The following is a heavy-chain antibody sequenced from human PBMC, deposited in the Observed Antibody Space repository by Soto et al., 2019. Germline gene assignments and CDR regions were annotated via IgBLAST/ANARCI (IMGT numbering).Heavy chain of an antibody. D-gene: IGHD2-15*01. Sequence: QVQLVESGGGVVQPGRSLRLSCAASGFTFSSYGMYWVRQAPGKGLEWVAVISYDGSNKYYADSVKGRFTISRDNSKNTLYLQMNSLRAEDTAVYYCAKWKWGDGGIGYFDYWGQGTLVTVSS. J-gene: IGHJ4*02. CDR1: GFTFSSYG. V-gene: IGHV3-30*18. CDR2: ISYDGSNK. CDR3: AKWKWGDGGIGYFDY.